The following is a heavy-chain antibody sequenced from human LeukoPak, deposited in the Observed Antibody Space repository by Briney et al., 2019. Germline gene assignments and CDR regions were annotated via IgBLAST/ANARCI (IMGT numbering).Heavy chain of an antibody. D-gene: IGHD2-8*01. CDR1: GGSISTYY. J-gene: IGHJ4*02. CDR2: IYYSGST. CDR3: ARSGTKTNGFDY. V-gene: IGHV4-59*01. Sequence: PSETLSLTCTVSGGSISTYYWSWIRQPPGKGLEWIGYIYYSGSTNYSPSLQSRVTISVDTSKIQFSLRLSSVTAADTAMYYCARSGTKTNGFDYWGQGTLVTVSS.